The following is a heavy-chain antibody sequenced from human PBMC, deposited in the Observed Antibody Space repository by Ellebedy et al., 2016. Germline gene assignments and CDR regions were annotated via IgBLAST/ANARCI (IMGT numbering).Heavy chain of an antibody. CDR1: GFTFDDYT. CDR2: ISWDGGRT. V-gene: IGHV3-43*01. D-gene: IGHD6-19*01. Sequence: GESLKISCAASGFTFDDYTMHWVRQAPGKGLEWVSLISWDGGRTYYADSVKGRFTISRDNSKNSLDLQMNSLRVEDTAVYYCARSYYSSAWYVDYWGQGALVTVSS. J-gene: IGHJ4*02. CDR3: ARSYYSSAWYVDY.